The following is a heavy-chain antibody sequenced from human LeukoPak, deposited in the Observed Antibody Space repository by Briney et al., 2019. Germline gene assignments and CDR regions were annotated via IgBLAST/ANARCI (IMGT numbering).Heavy chain of an antibody. CDR1: GGSLSSSSYY. CDR3: ARGYSYGYGVLDP. D-gene: IGHD5-18*01. Sequence: SETLSLTCTVSGGSLSSSSYYWGWIRQPPGKGLEWIGYIYYSGSTNYNPSLKSRVTISVDTSKNQFSLKLSSVTAADTAVYYCARGYSYGYGVLDPWGQGTLVTVSS. V-gene: IGHV4-61*01. CDR2: IYYSGST. J-gene: IGHJ5*02.